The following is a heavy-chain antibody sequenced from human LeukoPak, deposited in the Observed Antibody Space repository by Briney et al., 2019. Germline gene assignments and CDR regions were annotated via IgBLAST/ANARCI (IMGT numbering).Heavy chain of an antibody. D-gene: IGHD1-26*01. Sequence: GGSLRLSCAASGFTVSSKYMSWVRQAPGKGLEWVSVIYSDSSTYYADSVKGRFTISRDNSKNTLYLQMNSLRAEDTAVYYCASQLHSGSYSAEARNDYWGQGTLVTVSS. V-gene: IGHV3-53*01. CDR3: ASQLHSGSYSAEARNDY. CDR1: GFTVSSKY. J-gene: IGHJ4*02. CDR2: IYSDSST.